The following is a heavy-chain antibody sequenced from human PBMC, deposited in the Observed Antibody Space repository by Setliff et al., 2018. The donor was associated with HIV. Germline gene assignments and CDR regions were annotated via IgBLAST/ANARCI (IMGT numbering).Heavy chain of an antibody. CDR1: GGSITNYY. J-gene: IGHJ3*02. D-gene: IGHD3-3*01. Sequence: PSETLSLTCTVSGGSITNYYWSWIRQSPGKGPECIGYFYYSGSTNYNPSLKSRVTISVDTSKTQFSLKLTSVTAADTAVYYCATSLGSGALDIWGQGTMVTVSS. CDR3: ATSLGSGALDI. V-gene: IGHV4-59*01. CDR2: FYYSGST.